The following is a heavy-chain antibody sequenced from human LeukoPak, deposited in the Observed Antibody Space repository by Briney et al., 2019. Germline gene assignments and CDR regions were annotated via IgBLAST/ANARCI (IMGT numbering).Heavy chain of an antibody. CDR1: GFTLSSYA. V-gene: IGHV3-30*04. CDR2: ISYDGSNK. CDR3: ARETYSSGWYPSTNFDY. Sequence: GGSLRLSCAASGFTLSSYAMHWVRQAPGKGLEWVAVISYDGSNKYYADSVKGRFTISRDNSKNTLYLQMNSLRAEDTAVYYCARETYSSGWYPSTNFDYWGQGTLATVSS. J-gene: IGHJ4*02. D-gene: IGHD6-19*01.